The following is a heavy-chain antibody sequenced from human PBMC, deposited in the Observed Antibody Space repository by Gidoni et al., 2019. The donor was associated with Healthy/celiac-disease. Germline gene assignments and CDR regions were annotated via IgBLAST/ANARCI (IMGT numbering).Heavy chain of an antibody. D-gene: IGHD3-22*01. V-gene: IGHV3-48*01. CDR3: ARELLTMIVAVGPPDY. J-gene: IGHJ4*02. CDR2: ISSSSSTI. CDR1: GVTFSIYS. Sequence: EVQLVESGGGVVQPGGSLSLSCAASGVTFSIYSMNWVRQAPGTGLECVSYISSSSSTIYYADSVKGRFTISRDNAKNSLYLQMNSLRAGDTAVYYCARELLTMIVAVGPPDYWGQGTLVTVSS.